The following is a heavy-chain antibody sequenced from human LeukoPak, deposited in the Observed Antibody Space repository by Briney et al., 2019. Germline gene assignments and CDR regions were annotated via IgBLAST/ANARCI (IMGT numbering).Heavy chain of an antibody. CDR3: ARSRAFNSGAFDP. CDR2: IYNGVNT. Sequence: SETLSLTCTVSGASVSSACYWTWIRQPPGKGVVWIAHIYNGVNTNYNPSLKSRVTISVDTSKNQFSLRLNSVTAADTAVYYCARSRAFNSGAFDPWGQGSLVTVSS. CDR1: GASVSSACY. J-gene: IGHJ5*02. V-gene: IGHV4-61*01. D-gene: IGHD1-26*01.